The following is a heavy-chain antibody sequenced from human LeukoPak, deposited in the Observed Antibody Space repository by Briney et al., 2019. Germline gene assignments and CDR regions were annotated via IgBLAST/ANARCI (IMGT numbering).Heavy chain of an antibody. CDR2: ISGSGGST. V-gene: IGHV3-23*01. D-gene: IGHD3-10*01. CDR1: GFTFSSYA. CDR3: AKDLRYYGSGSYYPGGYFDY. Sequence: GGSLRLSCAASGFTFSSYAMSWVRQAPGKGPEWVSAISGSGGSTYYADSVKGRFTISRVNSKNTLYLQMNSLRAEDTAVYYCAKDLRYYGSGSYYPGGYFDYWGQGTLVTVSS. J-gene: IGHJ4*02.